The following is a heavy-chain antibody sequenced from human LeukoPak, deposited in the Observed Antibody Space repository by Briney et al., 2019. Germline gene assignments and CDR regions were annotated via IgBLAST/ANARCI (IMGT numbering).Heavy chain of an antibody. CDR2: INRSGIT. J-gene: IGHJ4*02. V-gene: IGHV4-34*01. D-gene: IGHD6-19*01. CDR1: GGSFSDSY. CDR3: ARGRSSGWTSPFDY. Sequence: SETLSLTCTVYGGSFSDSYWTWIRQPPGKGLEWIGEINRSGITAYNPSLKSRVTMSVDRSKNQFSLKLSSVTAADTAVYYCARGRSSGWTSPFDYWGQGTLVTVSS.